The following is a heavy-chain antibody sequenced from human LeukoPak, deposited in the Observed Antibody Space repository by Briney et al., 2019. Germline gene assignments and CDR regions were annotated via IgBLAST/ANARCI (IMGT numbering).Heavy chain of an antibody. D-gene: IGHD3-10*01. J-gene: IGHJ5*02. CDR1: GYTFTGYY. V-gene: IGHV1-2*06. CDR3: ARTYGSGSYYNAWFDP. Sequence: GASVKVSCKASGYTFTGYYMHWVRQAPGQGLEWMGRINPNSGGTNYAQKFQGRVTMTRDTSISTAYMELSRLRSDDTAVYYCARTYGSGSYYNAWFDPWGQGTLVTVSS. CDR2: INPNSGGT.